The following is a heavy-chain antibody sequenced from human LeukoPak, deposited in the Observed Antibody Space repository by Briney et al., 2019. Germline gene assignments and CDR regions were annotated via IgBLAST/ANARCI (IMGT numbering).Heavy chain of an antibody. CDR1: GFTFSSYN. J-gene: IGHJ4*02. Sequence: PGGSLRLSCAASGFTFSSYNMHWVRQAPGKGLEYVSAISSDGGSTYYANSVRGRFTISRDNSKNTLYLQMGSLRAEDMAVYYCARDRCRDDKCWRYFDYWGQGTLVTVSS. CDR3: ARDRCRDDKCWRYFDY. D-gene: IGHD3-22*01. V-gene: IGHV3-64*01. CDR2: ISSDGGST.